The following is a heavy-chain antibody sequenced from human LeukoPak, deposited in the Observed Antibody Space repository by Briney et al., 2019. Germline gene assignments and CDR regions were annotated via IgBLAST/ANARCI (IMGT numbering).Heavy chain of an antibody. CDR3: ARTNQVGWYYY. CDR2: NSSSGSTI. CDR1: VFTFSDYY. Sequence: PGGSLRLSRAPSVFTFSDYYISWIGQAAGTGVEGVSYNSSSGSTIYYADSVKGRFTISRDNSKNTLYLQMTSLRAEDTAVYYCARTNQVGWYYYWGQGTLVTVSS. V-gene: IGHV3-11*04. J-gene: IGHJ4*02. D-gene: IGHD6-19*01.